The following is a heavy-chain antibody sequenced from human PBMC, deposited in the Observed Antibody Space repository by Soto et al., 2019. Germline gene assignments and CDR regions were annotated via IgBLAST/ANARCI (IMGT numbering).Heavy chain of an antibody. CDR2: ISGSGGST. CDR3: ATTTVTTQSPSDYYGMDV. Sequence: PGGSLRLSCASSGFTFSSYAMSLVRQAPGKGLEWVSAISGSGGSTYYADSVKGRFTISRDNSKNTLYLQMNSLRAEDTAVYYCATTTVTTQSPSDYYGMDVWGQGTTVTVSS. V-gene: IGHV3-23*01. CDR1: GFTFSSYA. D-gene: IGHD4-17*01. J-gene: IGHJ6*02.